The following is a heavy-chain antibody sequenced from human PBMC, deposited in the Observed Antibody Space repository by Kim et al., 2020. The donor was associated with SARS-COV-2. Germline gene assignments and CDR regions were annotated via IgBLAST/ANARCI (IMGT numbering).Heavy chain of an antibody. D-gene: IGHD1-26*01. CDR2: INPKSGAT. Sequence: ASVKVSCKASGYTFTGYYMPWVRQAPGQGLEWMGWINPKSGATNYAQKFQGRVTMTTDTPISTAHMELSRLRSDDTAVYYCARESGAYLRVWFDPWGQGTLVTVSS. V-gene: IGHV1-2*02. J-gene: IGHJ5*02. CDR3: ARESGAYLRVWFDP. CDR1: GYTFTGYY.